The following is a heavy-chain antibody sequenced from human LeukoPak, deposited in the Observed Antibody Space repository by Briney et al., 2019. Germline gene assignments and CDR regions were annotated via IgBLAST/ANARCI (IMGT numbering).Heavy chain of an antibody. CDR1: GGSISSGGYY. V-gene: IGHV4-39*07. J-gene: IGHJ3*02. Sequence: SETLSLTCTVSGGSISSGGYYWSWIRQPPGKGLEWIGSIYESGSTHYNPSLKSRVTISIDMSKNQFSLKLSPVTATDTAVYYCARLGSIAVAGTNAFDIWGQGTMVTVSS. CDR3: ARLGSIAVAGTNAFDI. CDR2: IYESGST. D-gene: IGHD6-19*01.